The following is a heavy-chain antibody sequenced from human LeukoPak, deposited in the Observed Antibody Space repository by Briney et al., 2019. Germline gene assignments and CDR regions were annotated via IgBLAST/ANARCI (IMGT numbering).Heavy chain of an antibody. CDR2: ISGRTGAT. D-gene: IGHD5-12*01. J-gene: IGHJ4*02. CDR1: GFTFTTNA. Sequence: GGSLRLSCAASGFTFTTNAMSWVRQAPGKGLEWVSAISGRTGATYYADSEKGRFTISRDNSKSTLYLQMDSLRAEDTAVYYCAKCGNSGCHLIDYWGQGTLATVSS. CDR3: AKCGNSGCHLIDY. V-gene: IGHV3-23*01.